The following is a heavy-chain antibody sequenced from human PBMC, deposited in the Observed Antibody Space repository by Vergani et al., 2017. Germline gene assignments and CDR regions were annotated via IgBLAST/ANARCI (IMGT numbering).Heavy chain of an antibody. CDR3: ARGSLLEWIGRANYYYYYMDV. J-gene: IGHJ6*03. CDR2: IIPIFGTA. V-gene: IGHV1-69*01. Sequence: QVQLVQSGAEVKKPGSSVKVSCKASGGTFSSYAISWVRQAPGQGLEWMGGIIPIFGTANYAQKFQGRVTITADESTSTAYMELSSLRSEDTAVYYCARGSLLEWIGRANYYYYYMDVWGKGTTVTVSS. CDR1: GGTFSSYA. D-gene: IGHD3-3*01.